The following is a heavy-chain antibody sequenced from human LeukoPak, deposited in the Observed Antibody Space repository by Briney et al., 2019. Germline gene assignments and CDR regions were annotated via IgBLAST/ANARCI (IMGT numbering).Heavy chain of an antibody. CDR3: ARDPGIAAARQFDC. CDR1: GGSFSGYY. V-gene: IGHV4-34*01. Sequence: KRSETLSVTCAVYGGSFSGYYWRCMREPPGKGLEWIGEINHSGSTNYNPSLKSRVTISVDTSKNQFSLKLSSVTAADTAVYYCARDPGIAAARQFDCWGQGTLVTVSS. CDR2: INHSGST. J-gene: IGHJ4*02. D-gene: IGHD6-13*01.